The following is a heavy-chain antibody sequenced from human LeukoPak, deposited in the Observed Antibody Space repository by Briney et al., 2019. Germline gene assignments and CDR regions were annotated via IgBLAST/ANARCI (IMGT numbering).Heavy chain of an antibody. J-gene: IGHJ4*02. CDR3: VRQLLSTPADY. V-gene: IGHV1-18*01. D-gene: IGHD4-23*01. CDR2: ISGYNGNT. Sequence: GASVKVSCKASGYTFTTYGISWVRQAPGQGLEWMGWISGYNGNTNYAQKFQDRVTMTTDTSSSTAYMEVMSLRSDDTAVYYCVRQLLSTPADYWGQGTLVTVSS. CDR1: GYTFTTYG.